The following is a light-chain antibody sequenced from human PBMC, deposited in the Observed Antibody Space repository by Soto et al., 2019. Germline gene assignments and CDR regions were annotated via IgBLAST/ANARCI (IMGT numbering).Light chain of an antibody. CDR2: VNN. V-gene: IGLV1-40*01. CDR3: QSYDDTLSGSWV. J-gene: IGLJ1*01. Sequence: QSGLTQPPSVSGAPGQRVTISCSGSSXNVGAASDAYWYQQLPGTAPRLLISVNNKRPSGVPDRFSGSKSGTSASLAITGLRPEDEADYYCQSYDDTLSGSWVFGTGTKVTV. CDR1: SXNVGAASD.